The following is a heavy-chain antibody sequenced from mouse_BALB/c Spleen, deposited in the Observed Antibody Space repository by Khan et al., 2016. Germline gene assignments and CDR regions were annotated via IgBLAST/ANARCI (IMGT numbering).Heavy chain of an antibody. CDR2: ISSGGST. CDR3: AREGRVLYFDY. Sequence: EVELVESGGGLVKPGGSLKLSCAASGFTFSSYAMSWVRQTPEKRLEWVASISSGGSTYYPDSVKGRFTISRDNARNILYLQMSSLRSEDTAMYYCAREGRVLYFDYWGQGTTLTVSS. CDR1: GFTFSSYA. V-gene: IGHV5-6-5*01. J-gene: IGHJ2*01.